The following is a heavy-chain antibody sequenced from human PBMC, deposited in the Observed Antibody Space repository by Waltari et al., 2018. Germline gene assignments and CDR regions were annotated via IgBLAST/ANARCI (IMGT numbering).Heavy chain of an antibody. J-gene: IGHJ4*02. D-gene: IGHD3-22*01. CDR1: GGTFSSYA. Sequence: QVQLVQSGAEVKKPGSSVKVSCKASGGTFSSYAISWVRQAPGQGLEWMGGIIPIFGTANYAQKFQGRVTITADESTSTAYMELSSLRSEDTAVYYCARRPAGYYDSSGELFDYWGQGTLVTVSS. V-gene: IGHV1-69*12. CDR3: ARRPAGYYDSSGELFDY. CDR2: IIPIFGTA.